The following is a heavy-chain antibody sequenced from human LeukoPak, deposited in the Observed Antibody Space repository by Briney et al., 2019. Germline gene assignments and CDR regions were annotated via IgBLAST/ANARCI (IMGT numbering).Heavy chain of an antibody. D-gene: IGHD1-7*01. CDR1: GFTFSSYW. Sequence: GGSLRLSCAASGFTFSSYWMHWVRQAPGKGLLWVSRINGDGSSTNYADSVKGRFTISRDNAKNTIYLQMSSLRAEDTAVYYCARGGMGTALDYWGQGTLVTVSS. CDR3: ARGGMGTALDY. V-gene: IGHV3-74*01. CDR2: INGDGSST. J-gene: IGHJ4*02.